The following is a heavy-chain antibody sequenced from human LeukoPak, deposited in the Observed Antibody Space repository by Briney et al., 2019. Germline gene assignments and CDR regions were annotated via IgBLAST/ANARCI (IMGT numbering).Heavy chain of an antibody. J-gene: IGHJ4*02. CDR2: ISYDGSNK. V-gene: IGHV3-30*04. Sequence: GGSLRLSCAASGFTFSSYAMHRVRQAPGKGLEWVAVISYDGSNKYYADSVKGRFTISRDNSKNTLYLQMNSLRAEDTAVYYCARDLQDIVVVPAADYWGQGTLVTVSS. CDR1: GFTFSSYA. D-gene: IGHD2-2*01. CDR3: ARDLQDIVVVPAADY.